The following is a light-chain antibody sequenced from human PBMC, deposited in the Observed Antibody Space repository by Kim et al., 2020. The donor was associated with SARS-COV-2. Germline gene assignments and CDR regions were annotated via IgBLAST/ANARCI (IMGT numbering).Light chain of an antibody. CDR1: SSNIGSNT. Sequence: QSVLTQPPSASGTPGQRVTISCSGSSSNIGSNTVNWYQQLPGTAPKLLIYGNNQRPSGVPDRFSGSKSGTSASLAISGLQSEDEADYYCAAWDDSLNGVFGGVTQLTVL. CDR3: AAWDDSLNGV. J-gene: IGLJ3*02. V-gene: IGLV1-44*01. CDR2: GNN.